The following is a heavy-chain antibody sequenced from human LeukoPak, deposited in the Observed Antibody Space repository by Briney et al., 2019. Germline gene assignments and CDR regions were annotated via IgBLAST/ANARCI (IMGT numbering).Heavy chain of an antibody. V-gene: IGHV4-31*03. D-gene: IGHD2-15*01. CDR1: GGSISSGGYY. J-gene: IGHJ4*02. CDR2: IYYSGST. CDR3: ARAGSGGAAYFDY. Sequence: PSETLSLTCTVSGGSISSGGYYWSWIRQHPGKGPEWIGYIYYSGSTYYNPSLKSRVTISVDTSKNQFSLKLSSVTAADTAVYYCARAGSGGAAYFDYWGQGTLVTVSS.